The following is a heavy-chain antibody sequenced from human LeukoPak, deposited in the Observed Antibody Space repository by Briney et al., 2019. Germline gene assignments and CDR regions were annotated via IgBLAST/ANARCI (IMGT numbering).Heavy chain of an antibody. D-gene: IGHD1-14*01. CDR1: GYTFTGYY. V-gene: IGHV1-2*02. CDR2: INLNSGGT. J-gene: IGHJ2*01. CDR3: AREGPTRFSRPDALEPTNGNWYFDL. Sequence: ASVKVSCKASGYTFTGYYMHWVRQAPGQGLEWMGWINLNSGGTNYAQKFQGRVTMTRDTSISTAYMELSRLRPEDTAVYYCAREGPTRFSRPDALEPTNGNWYFDLWGRGTLVTVSS.